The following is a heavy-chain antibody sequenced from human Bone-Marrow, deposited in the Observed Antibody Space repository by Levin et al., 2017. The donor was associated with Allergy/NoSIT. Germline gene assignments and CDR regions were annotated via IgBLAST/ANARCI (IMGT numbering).Heavy chain of an antibody. CDR1: GFIFSDYY. Sequence: PGGSLRLSCAASGFIFSDYYMTWIRQAPGKGLEWVSYISSSGGTIYYADSVKGRFTISRDNAKNSLYLQMNSLRAEDTAVYYCAREGGSGRYYTTAWGQGTLVTVSS. V-gene: IGHV3-11*01. CDR3: AREGGSGRYYTTA. J-gene: IGHJ4*02. D-gene: IGHD3-10*01. CDR2: ISSSGGTI.